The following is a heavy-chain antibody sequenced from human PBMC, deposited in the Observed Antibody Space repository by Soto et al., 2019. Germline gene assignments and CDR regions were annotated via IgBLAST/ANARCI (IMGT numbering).Heavy chain of an antibody. CDR1: GFTFSSYG. CDR2: ISYDGSNK. V-gene: IGHV3-30*03. J-gene: IGHJ6*02. CDR3: ARGDSSSWGMDV. D-gene: IGHD6-13*01. Sequence: GGSLRLSCAASGFTFSSYGMHWVRQAPGKGLEWVAVISYDGSNKYYADSVKGRFTISRDNSKNTLYLQMNSLRAEDTAVYYCARGDSSSWGMDVWGQGTTVTVSS.